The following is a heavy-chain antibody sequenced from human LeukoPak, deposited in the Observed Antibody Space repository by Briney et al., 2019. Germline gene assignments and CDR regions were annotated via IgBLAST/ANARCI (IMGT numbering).Heavy chain of an antibody. V-gene: IGHV3-66*01. CDR1: GFTVSSNY. CDR2: IYSGGRT. J-gene: IGHJ4*02. D-gene: IGHD2-2*01. CDR3: ATRPYLGYCSSTSCYETDY. Sequence: GGSLRLFCATSGFTVSSNYMSWVRQAPGKGLEWVSVIYSGGRTYSAGSVKGRFTISRDNSKNTLYLQMNSLRAEDTAVYYCATRPYLGYCSSTSCYETDYWGQGTLVTVSS.